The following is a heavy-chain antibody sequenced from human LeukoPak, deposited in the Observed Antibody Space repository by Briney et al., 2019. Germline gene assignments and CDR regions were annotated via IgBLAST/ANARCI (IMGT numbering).Heavy chain of an antibody. CDR1: GYTFTNYW. J-gene: IGHJ5*01. Sequence: GESLKISCRASGYTFTNYWIGWVRQKPGKGLEWMGIIYPGDSHTRYSPFSQGQVTISADKSISTAYLQWSSLKASDTAMYYCARLYTTLTRPIWGRFDSWGQGALVTVSS. CDR2: IYPGDSHT. V-gene: IGHV5-51*01. CDR3: ARLYTTLTRPIWGRFDS. D-gene: IGHD3-16*01.